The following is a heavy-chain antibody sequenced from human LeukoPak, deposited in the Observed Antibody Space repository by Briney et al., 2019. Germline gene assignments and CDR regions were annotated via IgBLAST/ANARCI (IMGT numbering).Heavy chain of an antibody. J-gene: IGHJ6*02. D-gene: IGHD2-2*01. CDR3: ARDHCSANSCYEDYYNGVDV. CDR2: IIPILGIA. CDR1: GGTFSSYA. Sequence: SVKVSCKASGGTFSSYAISWVRQAPGQGLEWMGRIIPILGIANYAQKFQGRVTITADKSTSTAYMEPSRLRSDDTAVYYCARDHCSANSCYEDYYNGVDVWGQGTTVTVSS. V-gene: IGHV1-69*04.